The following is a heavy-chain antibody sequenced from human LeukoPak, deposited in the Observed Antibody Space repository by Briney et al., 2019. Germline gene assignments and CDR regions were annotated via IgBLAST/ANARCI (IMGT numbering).Heavy chain of an antibody. CDR1: GFTVSTNY. J-gene: IGHJ3*02. Sequence: GGSLRLSCAASGFTVSTNYMSCGRQAPGKKLERGSDIYSDGSTFYVDSVKGRFTISRDNSKNTLYLQMNGLRAEDTAVYYCASLYYDPDDFDIWGQGTLVTVSS. CDR2: IYSDGST. D-gene: IGHD3-22*01. CDR3: ASLYYDPDDFDI. V-gene: IGHV3-53*01.